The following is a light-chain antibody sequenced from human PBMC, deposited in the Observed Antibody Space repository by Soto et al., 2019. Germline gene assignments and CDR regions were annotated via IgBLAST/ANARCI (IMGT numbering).Light chain of an antibody. V-gene: IGKV3D-20*02. CDR1: QSVSSSY. J-gene: IGKJ4*01. CDR3: QQRSNWPPLT. CDR2: GAS. Sequence: EIVLTQSPGTLSLSPGERATLSCRASQSVSSSYLAWYQQKPGQAPRLLIYGASSRATGIPDRFSGSGSGTDFTLTISRLEPGDFAVYYCQQRSNWPPLTFGGGTKGDIK.